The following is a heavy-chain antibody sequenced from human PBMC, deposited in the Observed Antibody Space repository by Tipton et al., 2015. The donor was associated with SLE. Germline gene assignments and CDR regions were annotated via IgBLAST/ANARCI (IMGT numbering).Heavy chain of an antibody. CDR2: IYYSGST. J-gene: IGHJ4*02. D-gene: IGHD6-19*01. CDR3: ARLYQGIAVAGDY. Sequence: TLSLTCAVYGGSFSGYYWSWIRQPPGKGLEWIGYIYYSGSTNYNTSLKSRVTISVDTSRNQFSLKLSSVTAADTAVYYCARLYQGIAVAGDYWGQGTLVTVSS. CDR1: GGSFSGYY. V-gene: IGHV4-59*12.